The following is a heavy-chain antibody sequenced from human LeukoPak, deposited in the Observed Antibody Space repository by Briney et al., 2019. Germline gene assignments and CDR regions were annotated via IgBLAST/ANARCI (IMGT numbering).Heavy chain of an antibody. Sequence: SGGPLRLSCAASGFTFGSYVMHWLRQAPPKELEGVAVISYDGSKKYYIDSVKGRFTISRDNSKDTLYLQMNSRRADKTAVYYCARGEHRKTYPVSGYGGQETLVTVS. CDR1: GFTFGSYV. D-gene: IGHD1-26*01. CDR2: ISYDGSKK. J-gene: IGHJ4*02. V-gene: IGHV3-30*03. CDR3: ARGEHRKTYPVSGY.